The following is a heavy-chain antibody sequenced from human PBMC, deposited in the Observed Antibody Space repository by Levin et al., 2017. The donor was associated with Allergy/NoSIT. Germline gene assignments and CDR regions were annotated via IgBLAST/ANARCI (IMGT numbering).Heavy chain of an antibody. J-gene: IGHJ6*02. D-gene: IGHD5-12*01. CDR3: ARGGAYSGYDPYSFHGLDV. V-gene: IGHV3-21*01. CDR1: GFTFTSYS. CDR2: ISPTTSYI. Sequence: GGSLRLSCAASGFTFTSYSMNWVRQAPGKGLEWVSYISPTTSYIYYADSVKGRFTISRDNAENSVHLQMNTLRAEDTAVYYCARGGAYSGYDPYSFHGLDVWGQGTTVTVSS.